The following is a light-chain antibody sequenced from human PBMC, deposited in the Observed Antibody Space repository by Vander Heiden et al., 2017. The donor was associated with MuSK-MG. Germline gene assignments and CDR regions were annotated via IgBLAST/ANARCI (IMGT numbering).Light chain of an antibody. V-gene: IGKV3-20*01. Sequence: ENVLTQSPGTLSLSPGERATLSCRASQSVSRSYLAWYQQKPVQAPRLLIYDASSRATGIPDRFSGGGSGTDFTLSISRLAPEDFAVYYCQQYATAPLTFGGGTKVEIK. J-gene: IGKJ4*01. CDR1: QSVSRSY. CDR2: DAS. CDR3: QQYATAPLT.